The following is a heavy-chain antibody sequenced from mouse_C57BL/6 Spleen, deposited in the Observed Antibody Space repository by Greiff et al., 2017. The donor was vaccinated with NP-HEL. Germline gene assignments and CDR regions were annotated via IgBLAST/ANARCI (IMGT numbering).Heavy chain of an antibody. J-gene: IGHJ4*01. CDR2: IRNKANGYTT. CDR1: GFTFTDYY. CDR3: ARYTRDY. Sequence: EVKLMESGGGLVQPGGSLSLSCAASGFTFTDYYMSWVRQPPGKALEWLGFIRNKANGYTTEYSASVKGRFTISRDNSQSIIYLQMNALRAEDSATYYCARYTRDYWGQGTSVTVSS. V-gene: IGHV7-3*01.